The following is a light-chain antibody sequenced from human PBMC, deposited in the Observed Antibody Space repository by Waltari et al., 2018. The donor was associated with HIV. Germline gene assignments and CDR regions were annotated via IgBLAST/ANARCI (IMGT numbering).Light chain of an antibody. V-gene: IGKV3-15*01. J-gene: IGKJ2*01. CDR2: GAS. CDR3: QQYNNWPRT. Sequence: EIVMTQSPATLSVSPGERATLSCRASQSVSSNLARHQQKPGQAPRLLIYGASTRATGIPARFSGSGSGTEFTLTISSLQSEDFAVYYCQQYNNWPRTFGQGTKLEIK. CDR1: QSVSSN.